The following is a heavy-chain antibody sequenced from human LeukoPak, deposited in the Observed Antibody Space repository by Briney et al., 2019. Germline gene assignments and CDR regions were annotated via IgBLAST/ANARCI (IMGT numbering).Heavy chain of an antibody. J-gene: IGHJ4*02. CDR3: ARDNQYSSSSNFDY. V-gene: IGHV1-2*02. D-gene: IGHD6-6*01. CDR1: GYTFTDYY. Sequence: ASVKVSCKASGYTFTDYYMHWVRQAPGQGLEWMGWINPNSGGTNYAQKFQGRVTMTRDTSISTAYMELSRLRSDDTAVYYCARDNQYSSSSNFDYWGQGTLVTVSS. CDR2: INPNSGGT.